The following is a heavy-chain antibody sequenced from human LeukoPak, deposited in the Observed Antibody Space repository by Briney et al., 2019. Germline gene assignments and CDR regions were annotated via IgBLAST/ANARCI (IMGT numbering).Heavy chain of an antibody. CDR2: INPSGGST. J-gene: IGHJ4*02. Sequence: ASVKVSCKASGYTFTSYGISWVRQAPGQGLEWMGIINPSGGSTSYAQKFQGRVTMTRDTSTSTVYMELSSLRSEDTAVYYCARAAPEHYFDYWGQGTLVTVSS. CDR1: GYTFTSYG. CDR3: ARAAPEHYFDY. V-gene: IGHV1-46*01.